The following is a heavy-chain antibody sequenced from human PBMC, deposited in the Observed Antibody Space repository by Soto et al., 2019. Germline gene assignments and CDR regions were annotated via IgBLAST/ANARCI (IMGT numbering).Heavy chain of an antibody. J-gene: IGHJ4*02. CDR3: AHTVARGAYWETFNY. CDR2: IYRDDDK. Sequence: QITLKESGPTLVKPTQTLTLTCTVSGFSVTTNGVGVGWFRQAPGKALEWLALIYRDDDKRYRPSLKSRVTITKDNTKNQVVLTMTNMDPVDTATYYCAHTVARGAYWETFNYWGQGTLVTVSS. V-gene: IGHV2-5*02. CDR1: GFSVTTNGVG. D-gene: IGHD1-26*01.